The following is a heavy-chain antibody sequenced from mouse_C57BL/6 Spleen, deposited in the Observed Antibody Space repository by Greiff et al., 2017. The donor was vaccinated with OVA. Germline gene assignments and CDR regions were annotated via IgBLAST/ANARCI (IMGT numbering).Heavy chain of an antibody. J-gene: IGHJ4*01. Sequence: QVQLQQSGPELVKPGASVKISCKASGYAFSSSWMNWVKQRPGKGLEWIGRIYPGDGDTNYNGKFKGKATLTADKSSSTAYMQLSSLTSEDSAVYFCARWGSNPLSRAMDYWGQGTSVTVSS. CDR2: IYPGDGDT. D-gene: IGHD2-5*01. CDR3: ARWGSNPLSRAMDY. CDR1: GYAFSSSW. V-gene: IGHV1-82*01.